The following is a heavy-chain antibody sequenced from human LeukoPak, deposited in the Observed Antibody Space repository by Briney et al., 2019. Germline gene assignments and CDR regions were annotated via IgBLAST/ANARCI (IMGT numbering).Heavy chain of an antibody. CDR2: IKEDGSEK. Sequence: PGGSLRLSCAAPGFTFSSYWMSWARQAPGKGLEWVANIKEDGSEKYYVDSVKGRFTISRDNAKNSLYLQMNSLRAEDTAVYYCCYGDSLDYWGQGTLVTVSS. V-gene: IGHV3-7*01. CDR3: CYGDSLDY. CDR1: GFTFSSYW. J-gene: IGHJ4*02. D-gene: IGHD4-17*01.